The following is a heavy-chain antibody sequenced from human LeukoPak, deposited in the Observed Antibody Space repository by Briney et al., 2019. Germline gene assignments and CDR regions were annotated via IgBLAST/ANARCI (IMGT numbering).Heavy chain of an antibody. D-gene: IGHD1-14*01. CDR3: AKDVPASWAPDY. CDR1: GVTLSSYA. V-gene: IGHV3-23*01. CDR2: ISSSGSGGNT. J-gene: IGHJ4*02. Sequence: PGGSLRLSCAASGVTLSSYAMSWARQAPGKGLEWVSGISSSGSGGNTYYADSVKGRFTISRDNFKNTLYLRMNSLRGEDTAVYYCAKDVPASWAPDYWGQGTLVAVSS.